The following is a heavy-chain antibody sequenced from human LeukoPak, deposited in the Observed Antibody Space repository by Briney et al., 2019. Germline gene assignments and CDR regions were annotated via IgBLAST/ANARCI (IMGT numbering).Heavy chain of an antibody. J-gene: IGHJ4*02. CDR2: ISGSGGTT. Sequence: PGGSLRLSCAASGFTFNSYTMTWVRQAPGKGLEWVSGISGSGGTTYYADSVKGRFTISRDNSKNTLDLQMNSLRAEDTAVYYCARESPLGPHGSYDYWGQGTLVTVSS. CDR3: ARESPLGPHGSYDY. CDR1: GFTFNSYT. D-gene: IGHD3-10*01. V-gene: IGHV3-23*01.